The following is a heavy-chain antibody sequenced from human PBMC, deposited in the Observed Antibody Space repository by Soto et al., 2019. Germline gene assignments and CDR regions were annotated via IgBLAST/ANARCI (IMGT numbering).Heavy chain of an antibody. CDR3: AHRLKGRYFDPSNWFDP. J-gene: IGHJ5*02. CDR2: IYWNDDK. D-gene: IGHD3-9*01. V-gene: IGHV2-5*01. Sequence: QITLKESGPTLVKPTQTLTLTCTFSGFSLSTSGVGVGWIRQPPGKALEWLALIYWNDDKRYSPSLKSRPTITKDTSKNQVVLTMTNMDPVDTATYYCAHRLKGRYFDPSNWFDPWGQGTLVTVSS. CDR1: GFSLSTSGVG.